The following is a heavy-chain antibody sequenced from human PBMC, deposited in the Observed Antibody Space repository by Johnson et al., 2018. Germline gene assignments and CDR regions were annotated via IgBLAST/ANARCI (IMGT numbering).Heavy chain of an antibody. CDR1: GFTFSSYA. V-gene: IGHV3-23*04. D-gene: IGHD3-10*01. CDR2: ISDSGGST. CDR3: AKDGGLRSTLWYYGMDV. Sequence: VQLVQSGGGLVQPGGSLRLSCVASGFTFSSYAMSWVRQAPGKGLAWVSTISDSGGSTYYADSLRGRFTISRDNTKKTVFLQMDSLGAEDTAVYFCAKDGGLRSTLWYYGMDVWGQGTTVTVSS. J-gene: IGHJ6*02.